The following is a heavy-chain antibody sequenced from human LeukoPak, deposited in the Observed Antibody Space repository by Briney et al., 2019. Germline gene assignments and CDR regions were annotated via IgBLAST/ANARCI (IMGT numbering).Heavy chain of an antibody. J-gene: IGHJ6*03. CDR2: IYYSGST. V-gene: IGHV4-39*07. CDR3: ARDSAAGTFTQHYYYYFYMDV. Sequence: GSLRLSCAASGFTFSTYAMSWVRQPPGKGLEWIGSIYYSGSTYYNPSLKSRVTISVDTSKNQFSLKLSSVTAADTAVYYCARDSAAGTFTQHYYYYFYMDVWGKGTTVTVSS. D-gene: IGHD6-13*01. CDR1: GFTFSTYA.